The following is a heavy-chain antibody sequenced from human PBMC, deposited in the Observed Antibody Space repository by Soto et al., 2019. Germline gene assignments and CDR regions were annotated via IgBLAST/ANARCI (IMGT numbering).Heavy chain of an antibody. J-gene: IGHJ5*01. D-gene: IGHD3-3*01. V-gene: IGHV2-70*01. CDR2: IDWDGDE. CDR3: ARSITRSGFFNWFDS. CDR1: GFSLSSIGMC. Sequence: SGPTLVNPTQTLTLTCTFSGFSLSSIGMCVSWIRQPPGKALEWLALIDWDGDEYYGTSLETRLTIPKDTSKNQVVLTMSNMDPVDTATYYCARSITRSGFFNWFDSWGQGTLVTVSS.